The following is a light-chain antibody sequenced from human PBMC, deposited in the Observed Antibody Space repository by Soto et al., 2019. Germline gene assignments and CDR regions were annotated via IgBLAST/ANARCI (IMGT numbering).Light chain of an antibody. CDR3: QQSYSTPRS. Sequence: DIQMTQSPSSLSASVGDRVTITCRASQSISNYLNWYQQKPGKAPKLLIYTTSSLQSVVPSRFSGSGCGTDFTLNISSLQPEDFANYYCQQSYSTPRSFGHETKVEIE. V-gene: IGKV1-39*01. CDR1: QSISNY. CDR2: TTS. J-gene: IGKJ1*01.